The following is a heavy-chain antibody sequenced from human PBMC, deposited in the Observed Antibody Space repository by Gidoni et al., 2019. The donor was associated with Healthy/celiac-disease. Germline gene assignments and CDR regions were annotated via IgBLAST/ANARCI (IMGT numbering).Heavy chain of an antibody. J-gene: IGHJ6*02. CDR3: ARAGGAAADNYYYYGMDV. V-gene: IGHV3-33*01. CDR1: GFTFSSYG. Sequence: QVQLVESGEGVVQPGRSLRLSCAASGFTFSSYGMHWVRQAPGKGLGWVAVIWYDGSNKYYADSVKGRFTISRDNSKNTLYLQMNSLRAEDTAVYYCARAGGAAADNYYYYGMDVWGQGTTVTVSS. CDR2: IWYDGSNK. D-gene: IGHD6-13*01.